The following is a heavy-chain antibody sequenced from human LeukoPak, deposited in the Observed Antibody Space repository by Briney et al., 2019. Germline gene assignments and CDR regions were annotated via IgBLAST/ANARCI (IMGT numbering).Heavy chain of an antibody. V-gene: IGHV4-59*01. CDR1: GGSISSYY. CDR2: IYYSGST. Sequence: SETLSLTCTVSGGSISSYYWSWIRQPPGKGLEWIGYIYYSGSTNYNPSLKGRVTISVDTSKNQFSLKLSSVTAADTAVYYCARDAGVVTHPDAFDIWGQGTMVTVSS. J-gene: IGHJ3*02. D-gene: IGHD3-3*01. CDR3: ARDAGVVTHPDAFDI.